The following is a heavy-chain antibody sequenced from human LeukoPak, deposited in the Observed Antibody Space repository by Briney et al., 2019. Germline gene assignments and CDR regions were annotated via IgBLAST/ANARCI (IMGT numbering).Heavy chain of an antibody. V-gene: IGHV3-7*01. Sequence: GGSLSLSCAASGFTFSSYWMSWIRQAPGKGLEWVANIKHDGSEKYYVDSVKGRFTISRDNAKNSLYLQMNSLRAEDTAVYYCARGPQASYYYDSSGIYYMDVWGKGTTVTVSS. D-gene: IGHD3-22*01. J-gene: IGHJ6*03. CDR2: IKHDGSEK. CDR3: ARGPQASYYYDSSGIYYMDV. CDR1: GFTFSSYW.